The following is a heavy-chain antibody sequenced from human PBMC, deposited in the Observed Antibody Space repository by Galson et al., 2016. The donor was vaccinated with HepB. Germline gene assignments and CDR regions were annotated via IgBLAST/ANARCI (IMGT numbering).Heavy chain of an antibody. D-gene: IGHD3-3*01. J-gene: IGHJ6*02. CDR1: GFTFSSYG. Sequence: SLRLSCAASGFTFSSYGMHWVRQAPGQGLEWVAVVSYDGSQKYYPDSVKGRFAISRDNSKNTLFLPVSSLSSEDTAVYYCAKGLYNDFWSGFPPYYDYVMDVWGQGTTVTVSS. V-gene: IGHV3-30*18. CDR2: VSYDGSQK. CDR3: AKGLYNDFWSGFPPYYDYVMDV.